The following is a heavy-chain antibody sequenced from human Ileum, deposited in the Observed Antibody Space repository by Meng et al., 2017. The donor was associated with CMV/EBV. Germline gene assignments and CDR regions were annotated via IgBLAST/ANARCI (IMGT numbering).Heavy chain of an antibody. Sequence: GESLKISCAASGFTFSRHWMHWVRQGPGKGLVWVARVNSGGSDISYADSVKGRFIISRDNAKNTLYLQMNSLRAEDMAVYHCVRAGSGNAYGWFDSWGQGTPVTVSS. CDR3: VRAGSGNAYGWFDS. CDR1: GFTFSRHW. D-gene: IGHD1-26*01. CDR2: VNSGGSDI. J-gene: IGHJ5*01. V-gene: IGHV3-74*01.